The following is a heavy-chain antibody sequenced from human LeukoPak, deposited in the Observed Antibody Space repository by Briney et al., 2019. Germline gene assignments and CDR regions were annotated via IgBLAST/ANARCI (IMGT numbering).Heavy chain of an antibody. V-gene: IGHV4-59*01. D-gene: IGHD3-22*01. CDR3: ARVAPANYDSSGYYLDY. CDR2: IYYIGST. J-gene: IGHJ4*02. Sequence: SETLSLTCTVSGGSISSYYWSWIRQPPGKGLQWIGYIYYIGSTNYNPSLKSRVTISVDTSKIQFSLRLSSVTAADTAVYYCARVAPANYDSSGYYLDYWGQGTLVTVSS. CDR1: GGSISSYY.